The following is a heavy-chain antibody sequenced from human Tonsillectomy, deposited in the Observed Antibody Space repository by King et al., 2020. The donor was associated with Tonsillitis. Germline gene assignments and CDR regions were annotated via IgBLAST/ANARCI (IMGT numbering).Heavy chain of an antibody. CDR3: TGDVGEGYCSGGSCYDYGMDV. CDR1: GYTFTIYG. V-gene: IGHV1-18*04. J-gene: IGHJ6*02. Sequence: VQLVESGAEVKKPGASVRVSCKASGYTFTIYGFSWVRQAPGQGPEWMGWISAHSGNTNYAQKFQGRVTMTTDTSTSTAYMELRSLRSGDTAVYYCTGDVGEGYCSGGSCYDYGMDVWGQGTTVTVSS. CDR2: ISAHSGNT. D-gene: IGHD2-15*01.